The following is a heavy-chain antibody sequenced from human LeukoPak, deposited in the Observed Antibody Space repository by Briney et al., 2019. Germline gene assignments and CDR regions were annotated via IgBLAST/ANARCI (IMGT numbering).Heavy chain of an antibody. V-gene: IGHV4-30-2*01. Sequence: SETLSLTCAVSGGSISSGGYSWSWIRQPPGKGLEWIGYIYHSGSTYYNPSLKSRVTISVDRSKNQFSPKLSSVTAADTAVYYCARLVVAALTNWFDPWGQGTLVTVSS. D-gene: IGHD2-15*01. CDR1: GGSISSGGYS. CDR3: ARLVVAALTNWFDP. CDR2: IYHSGST. J-gene: IGHJ5*02.